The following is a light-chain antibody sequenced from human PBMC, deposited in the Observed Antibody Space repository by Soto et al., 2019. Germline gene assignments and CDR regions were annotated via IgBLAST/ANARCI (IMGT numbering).Light chain of an antibody. CDR1: QSVSSRY. CDR2: GAS. Sequence: EIVLTQSPGTLSLSPGDRATISCRASQSVSSRYVAWYQQKPGQAPRLLISGASTRATGIPDRFSGSGSGTVFTLTISRLEPEDFAVYYCQQYGNSRWTFGQGTKVEIK. V-gene: IGKV3-20*01. J-gene: IGKJ1*01. CDR3: QQYGNSRWT.